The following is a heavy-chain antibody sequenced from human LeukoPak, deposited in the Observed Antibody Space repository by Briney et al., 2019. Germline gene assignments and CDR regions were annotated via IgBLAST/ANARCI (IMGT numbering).Heavy chain of an antibody. Sequence: PGRSLRLSCAASGFTFDDYAMHWVRQAPGKGLEWVSGISWNSGSIGYADSVKGRFTISRDNAKNSLYLQMNSLRAEDMALYYCAIDIEPRAAAGTFWFDPWGQGTPVTVSS. V-gene: IGHV3-9*03. J-gene: IGHJ5*02. D-gene: IGHD6-13*01. CDR2: ISWNSGSI. CDR1: GFTFDDYA. CDR3: AIDIEPRAAAGTFWFDP.